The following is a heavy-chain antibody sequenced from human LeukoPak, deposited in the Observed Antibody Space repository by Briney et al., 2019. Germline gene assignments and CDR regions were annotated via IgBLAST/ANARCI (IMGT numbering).Heavy chain of an antibody. CDR3: ARSPCSSTSCNYYYGMDV. Sequence: SETLSLTCAVYSGSFSGYYWSWIRQPPGKGLEWIGEINHSGSTNFNPSLKSRVTISLDTSKNQFSLKVSSVTAADTAVYYCARSPCSSTSCNYYYGMDVWGQGTTVTVSS. CDR2: INHSGST. V-gene: IGHV4-34*01. D-gene: IGHD2-2*01. CDR1: SGSFSGYY. J-gene: IGHJ6*02.